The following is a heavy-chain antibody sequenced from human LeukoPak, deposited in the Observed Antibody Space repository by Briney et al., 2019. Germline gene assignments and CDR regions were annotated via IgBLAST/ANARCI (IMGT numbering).Heavy chain of an antibody. Sequence: PGGSLRLSCAASGFTFNNAWMNWVRQAPGKGLEWVSLISSSSSSIFYADSVKGRFTVSRDSAKNSLYLQMNSLRGEGTAVYYCARTPPGGWYGSLDYWGQGTLVTVSS. V-gene: IGHV3-21*01. D-gene: IGHD6-19*01. CDR1: GFTFNNAW. CDR2: ISSSSSSI. J-gene: IGHJ4*02. CDR3: ARTPPGGWYGSLDY.